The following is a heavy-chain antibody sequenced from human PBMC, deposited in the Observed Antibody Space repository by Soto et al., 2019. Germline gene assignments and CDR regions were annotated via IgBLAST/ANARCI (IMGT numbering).Heavy chain of an antibody. V-gene: IGHV3-15*07. CDR1: GFTFSNAW. CDR2: IKSKTDGGTT. J-gene: IGHJ5*02. Sequence: GGSLRLSCAASGFTFSNAWINWVRQAPGKGLEWVGRIKSKTDGGTTDYAAPVKGRFTISRDDSKNTLYLQMNSLKTEDTAVYYCTTKLGYRTNGVCLTLKPWGQGTLVTVSS. CDR3: TTKLGYRTNGVCLTLKP. D-gene: IGHD2-8*01.